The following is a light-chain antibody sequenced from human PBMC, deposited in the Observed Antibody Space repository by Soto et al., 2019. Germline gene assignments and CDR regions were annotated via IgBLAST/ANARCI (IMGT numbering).Light chain of an antibody. V-gene: IGKV1-9*01. J-gene: IGKJ4*01. Sequence: DIQLTQSPSFLSASVGVRVTITCRASQGISSYLAWYQQKPGKAPKLLIYAASTLQSGVPSRFSGSGSGTEFTLTISSLQPEDFATYYCQQLNSYPLTCGGGTKVEIK. CDR2: AAS. CDR3: QQLNSYPLT. CDR1: QGISSY.